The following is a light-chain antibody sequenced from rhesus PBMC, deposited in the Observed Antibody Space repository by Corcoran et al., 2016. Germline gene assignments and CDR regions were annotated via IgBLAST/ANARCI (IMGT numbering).Light chain of an antibody. CDR2: RAS. J-gene: IGKJ3*01. CDR1: QSLSNY. V-gene: IGKV1S9*01. Sequence: DIQMTQSPSSLYASVGDRVTISCQASQSLSNYLNWYQQKPGKNPKLLIYRASSLQSGIPSRFSGSGSGTDCTLTISSLQPEDFATYYCQQGYNYPFTFGPGTKLDIK. CDR3: QQGYNYPFT.